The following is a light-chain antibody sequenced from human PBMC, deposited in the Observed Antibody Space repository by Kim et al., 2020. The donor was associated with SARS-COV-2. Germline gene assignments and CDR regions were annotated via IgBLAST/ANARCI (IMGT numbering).Light chain of an antibody. CDR1: QSVSSH. CDR2: GAS. Sequence: PATLAVAPGESAPLSCRASQSVSSHLAWYQQKPGQAPRLLIYGASTRATGIPARFSGSGSGTEFTLTISSLQSEDFAVYYCQHRTFGQGTKVDIK. J-gene: IGKJ1*01. CDR3: QHRT. V-gene: IGKV3-15*01.